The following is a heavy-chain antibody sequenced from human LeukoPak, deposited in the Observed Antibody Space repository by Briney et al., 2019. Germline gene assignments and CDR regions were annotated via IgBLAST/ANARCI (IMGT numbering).Heavy chain of an antibody. J-gene: IGHJ4*02. CDR3: AREGIAAADHFDY. V-gene: IGHV3-21*01. Sequence: PGGSLRLSCAASGFTFNRYNMNWVRRAPGKGLEWVSSISTSSSYIYYADSVKGRFTISRDNAKNSLYLQMNSLRAEDTAVYYCAREGIAAADHFDYWGQGTLVTVSS. CDR1: GFTFNRYN. CDR2: ISTSSSYI. D-gene: IGHD6-13*01.